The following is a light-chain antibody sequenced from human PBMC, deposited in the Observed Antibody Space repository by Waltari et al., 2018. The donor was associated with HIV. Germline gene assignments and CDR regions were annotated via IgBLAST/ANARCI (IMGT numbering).Light chain of an antibody. CDR1: SSNIGSNY. Sequence: QSVLTQPPSASGTPGQRVTISCSGSSSNIGSNYGYWYQQLPGTAPKLLIYRNNRRPSGVPDRFSGSKSGTSASLAISGLRSEDEADYYCAAWDDSLSGLVFGGGTKVTVL. CDR2: RNN. V-gene: IGLV1-47*01. CDR3: AAWDDSLSGLV. J-gene: IGLJ3*02.